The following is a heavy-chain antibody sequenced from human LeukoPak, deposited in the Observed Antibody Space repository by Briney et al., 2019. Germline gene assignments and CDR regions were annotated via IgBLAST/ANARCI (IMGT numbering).Heavy chain of an antibody. CDR1: GFTFNSYW. V-gene: IGHV3-74*01. D-gene: IGHD3-22*01. CDR3: ARDSYYYDDRGSHYYGIDV. Sequence: GGSLRLSCGASGFTFNSYWMHWVRQAPGKGLVWVSRIKSDGSRTDYADSVKGRFIISRDNAKNTLYLQMSSLRVEDTAVYYCARDSYYYDDRGSHYYGIDVWGHGTTVTVSS. CDR2: IKSDGSRT. J-gene: IGHJ6*02.